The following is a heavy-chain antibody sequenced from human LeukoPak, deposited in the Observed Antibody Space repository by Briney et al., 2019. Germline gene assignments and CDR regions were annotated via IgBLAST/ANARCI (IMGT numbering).Heavy chain of an antibody. CDR2: ISAYNGNT. CDR1: GYTFTSYG. V-gene: IGHV1-18*01. J-gene: IGHJ5*02. Sequence: ASVKVSCKASGYTFTSYGISWVRQAPGQGLEWMGWISAYNGNTNYAQKLQGRVTMTTDTSTSTAYMELRSLRSDDTAVYYCARDRCSGGSCYFANWFDPWGQGTLVTVSS. CDR3: ARDRCSGGSCYFANWFDP. D-gene: IGHD2-15*01.